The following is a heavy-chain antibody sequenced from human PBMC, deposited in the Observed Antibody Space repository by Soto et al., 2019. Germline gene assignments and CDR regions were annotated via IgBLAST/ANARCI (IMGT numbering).Heavy chain of an antibody. CDR2: ISYDGSNK. CDR1: GFTFSSYG. V-gene: IGHV3-30*18. Sequence: GGSLRLSCAASGFTFSSYGMRWVRQAPGKGLEWVAVISYDGSNKYYADSVKGRFTISRDNSKNTLYLQMNSLRAEDTAVYYCAKDPGIGYGSPFSMSGFMDVWGQGTTVTVSS. J-gene: IGHJ6*02. CDR3: AKDPGIGYGSPFSMSGFMDV. D-gene: IGHD6-13*01.